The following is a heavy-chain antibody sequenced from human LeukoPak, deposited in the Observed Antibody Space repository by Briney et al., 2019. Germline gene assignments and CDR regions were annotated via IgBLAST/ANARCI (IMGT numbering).Heavy chain of an antibody. J-gene: IGHJ4*02. CDR3: VRGGGKDPDY. D-gene: IGHD3-16*01. CDR1: GFTFTTYW. V-gene: IGHV3-7*01. CDR2: IKQDGSDK. Sequence: GGSLRLSCAASGFTFTTYWMSWVRQAPGKGLEWVAIIKQDGSDKYYVPSVEGRFTISRDNAKNSLYLQMTSLRVEDTAVYYCVRGGGKDPDYWGQGTVVTVSS.